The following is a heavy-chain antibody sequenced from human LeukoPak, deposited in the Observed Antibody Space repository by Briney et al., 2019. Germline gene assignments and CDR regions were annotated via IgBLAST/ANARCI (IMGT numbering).Heavy chain of an antibody. V-gene: IGHV3-13*01. CDR3: ARGIPGGFDY. Sequence: GGSLRLSCAASGFTFSSYDMHWVRQATGKGLEWVSGINTAGDTYYPGSVKGRFTISRENAKNSLYLQMNSLRAGDTAVYYCARGIPGGFDYWGQGTTVTVLS. J-gene: IGHJ4*03. D-gene: IGHD1-14*01. CDR2: INTAGDT. CDR1: GFTFSSYD.